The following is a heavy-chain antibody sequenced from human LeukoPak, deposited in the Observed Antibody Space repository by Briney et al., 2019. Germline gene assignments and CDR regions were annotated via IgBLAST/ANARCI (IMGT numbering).Heavy chain of an antibody. CDR2: INPNSGGT. CDR1: GYTFTGYY. Sequence: GASVTVSCKASGYTFTGYYMHWVRQAPGQGLEWMGWINPNSGGTNYAQKFQGGVTMTRDTSISTAYMELSRLRSDDTAVYYCARAGLWWELLDYWGQGTLVTVSS. J-gene: IGHJ4*02. CDR3: ARAGLWWELLDY. D-gene: IGHD1-26*01. V-gene: IGHV1-2*02.